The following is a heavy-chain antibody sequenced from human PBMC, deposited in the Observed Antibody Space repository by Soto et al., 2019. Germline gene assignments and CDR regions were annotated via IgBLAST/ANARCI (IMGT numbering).Heavy chain of an antibody. J-gene: IGHJ4*02. Sequence: SETLSLTCTVSGGSISSYYWSWIRQPPGKGLEWIGYIYYSGSTNYNPSLKSRVTISVDTSKNQFSLKLSSVTAADTAVYCCARQCSSTRCYGLFDYWGQGTLVTVSS. CDR1: GGSISSYY. CDR2: IYYSGST. CDR3: ARQCSSTRCYGLFDY. V-gene: IGHV4-59*01. D-gene: IGHD2-2*01.